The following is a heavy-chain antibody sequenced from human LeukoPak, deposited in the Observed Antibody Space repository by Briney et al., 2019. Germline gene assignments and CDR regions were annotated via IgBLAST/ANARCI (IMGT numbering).Heavy chain of an antibody. CDR2: MNPNSGNT. CDR1: GYTFTSYD. D-gene: IGHD3-3*01. J-gene: IGHJ6*02. CDR3: ARGRFMTIFGVVARYRYYGMDV. V-gene: IGHV1-8*01. Sequence: SVKVSCKASGYTFTSYDINWVRQATGQGLEWMGWMNPNSGNTGYVQKFQGRVTMTRNTSISTAYMELSSLRSEDTAVYYCARGRFMTIFGVVARYRYYGMDVWGQGTTVTVSS.